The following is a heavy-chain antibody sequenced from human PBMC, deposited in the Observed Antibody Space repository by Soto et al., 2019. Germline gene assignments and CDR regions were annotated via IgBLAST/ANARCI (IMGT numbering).Heavy chain of an antibody. J-gene: IGHJ5*02. V-gene: IGHV1-3*01. CDR3: VRRHVSATGIDWFDP. CDR2: INAANGDT. D-gene: IGHD6-13*01. Sequence: ASVKVSCKASGYTFTSFALHWVRQAPGQRLEWMGWINAANGDTKYSPKFQGRVTITRDTSASTAYMELSSLRSEDTAVYYCVRRHVSATGIDWFDPWGQGTLVTVSS. CDR1: GYTFTSFA.